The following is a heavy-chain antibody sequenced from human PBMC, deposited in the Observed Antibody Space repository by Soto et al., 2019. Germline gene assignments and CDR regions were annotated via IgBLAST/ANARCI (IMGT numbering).Heavy chain of an antibody. CDR3: ASASSGLGAFDI. CDR1: GGSFSGYY. V-gene: IGHV4-34*01. CDR2: INHSGST. J-gene: IGHJ3*02. Sequence: PSETLSLTGAVYGGSFSGYYWSWIGQPPGKGLEWIGEINHSGSTNYNPSLKSRVTISVDTSKNQFSLKLSSVTAADTAVYYCASASSGLGAFDIWGQGTMVTVSS. D-gene: IGHD5-12*01.